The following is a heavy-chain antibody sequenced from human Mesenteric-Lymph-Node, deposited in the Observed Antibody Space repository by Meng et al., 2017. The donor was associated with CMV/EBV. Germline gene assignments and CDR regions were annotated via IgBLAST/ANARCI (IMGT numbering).Heavy chain of an antibody. CDR1: GGSINSSSYY. Sequence: SETLSLTCTVSGGSINSSSYYWGWIRQPPGKGLEWIGSIYYSGSTYYNPSLKSRVTMAVDTSKNKFSLKLSSVTAADTAVYYCAVITGTTFDYWGQGTLVTVSS. CDR2: IYYSGST. D-gene: IGHD1-7*01. J-gene: IGHJ4*02. V-gene: IGHV4-39*01. CDR3: AVITGTTFDY.